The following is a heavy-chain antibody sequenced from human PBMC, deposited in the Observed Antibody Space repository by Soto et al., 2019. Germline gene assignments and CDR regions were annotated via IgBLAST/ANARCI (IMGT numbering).Heavy chain of an antibody. CDR3: ARGGWYVDY. J-gene: IGHJ4*02. V-gene: IGHV4-59*01. Sequence: SETLSLTCTVSGGSMSSFYWSWIRQPPGKGLEWIGYIYYNGNTNYGPSLKSRVTMSVDTSKNQVFLKLTSVTAADTAVYFCARGGWYVDYWGQGTLVTVSS. CDR1: GGSMSSFY. D-gene: IGHD6-19*01. CDR2: IYYNGNT.